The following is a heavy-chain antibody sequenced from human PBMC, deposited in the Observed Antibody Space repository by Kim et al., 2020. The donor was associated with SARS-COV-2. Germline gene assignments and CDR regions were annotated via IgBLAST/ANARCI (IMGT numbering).Heavy chain of an antibody. V-gene: IGHV3-15*01. D-gene: IGHD3-22*01. Sequence: GGSLRLSCAASGFTFSNAWMSWVRQAPGKGLEWVGRIKSKTDGGTTDYAAPVKGRFTISRDDSKNTLYLQMNSLKTEDTAVYYCTTELYWYDSSGYYRQLRVGMDVWGQGTTVTVSS. CDR2: IKSKTDGGTT. J-gene: IGHJ6*02. CDR1: GFTFSNAW. CDR3: TTELYWYDSSGYYRQLRVGMDV.